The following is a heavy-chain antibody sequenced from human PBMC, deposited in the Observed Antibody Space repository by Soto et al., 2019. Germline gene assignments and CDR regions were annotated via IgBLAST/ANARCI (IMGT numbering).Heavy chain of an antibody. D-gene: IGHD5-18*01. V-gene: IGHV1-3*01. J-gene: IGHJ4*02. CDR1: GYTFINYA. CDR2: MKPGNGYS. Sequence: HVQLLQSGAEVKKPGASVKVSCRTSGYTFINYASHWMRQASGQGLEWRGWMKPGNGYSVYSQRFHGRLTVTRDASASTAYMDLRSLTSEDAAVYLCARESAMGKFEYWGQGTPVTVSS. CDR3: ARESAMGKFEY.